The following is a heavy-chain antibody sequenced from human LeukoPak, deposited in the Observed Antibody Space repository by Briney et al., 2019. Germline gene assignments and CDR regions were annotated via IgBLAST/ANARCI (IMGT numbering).Heavy chain of an antibody. J-gene: IGHJ4*02. CDR1: GYTFTVYY. D-gene: IGHD1-1*01. Sequence: VASVKVSCKASGYTFTVYYIHWVRQAPGQGREWMGWIDPNSGGTNYAQKFQGRVTMTRDTSTNTAYMELSRLRSDDSAVYYCARAKRLPLDYWGQGALVTVSS. V-gene: IGHV1-2*02. CDR3: ARAKRLPLDY. CDR2: IDPNSGGT.